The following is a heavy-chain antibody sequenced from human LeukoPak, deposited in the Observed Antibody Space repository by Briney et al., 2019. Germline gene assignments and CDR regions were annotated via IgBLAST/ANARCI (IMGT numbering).Heavy chain of an antibody. CDR2: ISSSSSYI. J-gene: IGHJ3*02. V-gene: IGHV3-21*01. CDR3: ARVGSWVVPAAIIDHDAFDI. Sequence: PGGSLRLSCAASGFTFSSYSMNWVRQAPGKGLEWVSSISSSSSYIYYADSVKGRFTISRDNAKNSLYLQMNSLRAEDTAVYYCARVGSWVVPAAIIDHDAFDIWGQGTMVTVSS. CDR1: GFTFSSYS. D-gene: IGHD2-2*01.